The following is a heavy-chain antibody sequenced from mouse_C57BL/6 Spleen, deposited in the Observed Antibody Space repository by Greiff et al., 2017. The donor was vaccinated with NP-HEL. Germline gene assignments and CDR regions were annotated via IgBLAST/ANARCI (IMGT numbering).Heavy chain of an antibody. V-gene: IGHV1-64*01. CDR1: GYTFTSYW. CDR3: ARGNYGSSRYYARDY. CDR2: IHPNSGST. J-gene: IGHJ4*01. D-gene: IGHD1-1*01. Sequence: QVQLQQPGAELVKPGASVKLSCKASGYTFTSYWMHWVKQRPGQGLEWIGMIHPNSGSTNYNEKFKSKATLTVDKSSSTAYMQLSSLTSEDSAVYYCARGNYGSSRYYARDYWGQGTSVTVSS.